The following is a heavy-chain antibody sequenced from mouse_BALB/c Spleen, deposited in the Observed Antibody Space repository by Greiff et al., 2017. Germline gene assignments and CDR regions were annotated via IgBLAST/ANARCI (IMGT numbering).Heavy chain of an antibody. CDR2: IYPGSGST. CDR1: GYTFTSYW. Sequence: LQQPGSELVRPGASVKLSCKASGYTFTSYWMHWVKQRPGQGLEWIGNIYPGSGSTNYDEKFKSKATLTVDTSSSTAYMQLSSLTYEDSAVYYCTRGGRYWGQGTLVTVSA. V-gene: IGHV1S22*01. CDR3: TRGGRY. J-gene: IGHJ3*01.